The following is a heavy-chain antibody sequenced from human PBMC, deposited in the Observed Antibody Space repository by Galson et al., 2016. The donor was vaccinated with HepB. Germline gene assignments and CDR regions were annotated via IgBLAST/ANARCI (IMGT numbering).Heavy chain of an antibody. V-gene: IGHV3-30*04. CDR1: GFSLSRYD. Sequence: SLRLSCAVSGFSLSRYDIDWVRQAPGKGLEWVASLSSDGRNEEYADSVKGRFTISRDNFKSTMYLQMNSLTSEDTGVYYCARVEYGQDYSDHWGQGTHVTVSS. D-gene: IGHD2-21*01. CDR3: ARVEYGQDYSDH. J-gene: IGHJ4*02. CDR2: LSSDGRNE.